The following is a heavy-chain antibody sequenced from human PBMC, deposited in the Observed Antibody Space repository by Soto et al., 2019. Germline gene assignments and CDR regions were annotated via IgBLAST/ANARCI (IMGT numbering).Heavy chain of an antibody. CDR1: GGSIISSSYY. Sequence: PSETLSLTCTVSGGSIISSSYYWGWIRQPPGKGLEWIGSIYYSGRTYYKSSIQSRVTISVDTSKNEFSLKLSSVTAADTALYYCARLRYSGTYYSDYWGRGTLVTVSS. J-gene: IGHJ4*02. CDR2: IYYSGRT. D-gene: IGHD1-26*01. V-gene: IGHV4-39*01. CDR3: ARLRYSGTYYSDY.